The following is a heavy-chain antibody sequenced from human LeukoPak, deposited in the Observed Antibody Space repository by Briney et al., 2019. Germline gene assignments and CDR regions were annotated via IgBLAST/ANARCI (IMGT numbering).Heavy chain of an antibody. CDR3: ARGFNSYGFPYYYYYMDV. J-gene: IGHJ6*03. CDR2: IYTSGST. V-gene: IGHV4-61*02. CDR1: GGSISSGSYY. D-gene: IGHD5-18*01. Sequence: SRTLSLTCTVSGGSISSGSYYWSWIRQPAGKGLEWIGRIYTSGSTNYNPSLKSRVTISVDTSKNQFSLKLSSVTAADTAVYYCARGFNSYGFPYYYYYMDVWGKGTTVTISS.